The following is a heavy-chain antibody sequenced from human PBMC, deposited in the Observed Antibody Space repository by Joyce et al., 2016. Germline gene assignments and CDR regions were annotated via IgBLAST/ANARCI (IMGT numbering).Heavy chain of an antibody. D-gene: IGHD6-6*01. J-gene: IGHJ6*03. CDR1: GFTFSSYA. CDR3: AKVAEGSAVYFYYMDV. CDR2: ISGSGGST. Sequence: EVQLLESGGGLVQPAGSLRLSCAASGFTFSSYAMSWVRQAPGKGLEGVSVISGSGGSTYDADAVKGRFTFSRDNSKNTLYLQMNSLRAEDTAVYYCAKVAEGSAVYFYYMDVWGKGTTVTVSS. V-gene: IGHV3-23*01.